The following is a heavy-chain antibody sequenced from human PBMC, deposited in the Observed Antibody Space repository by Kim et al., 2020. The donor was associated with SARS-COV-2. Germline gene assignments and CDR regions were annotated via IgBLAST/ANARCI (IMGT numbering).Heavy chain of an antibody. CDR2: ISSSSSYI. V-gene: IGHV3-21*01. CDR1: GFTFSSYS. J-gene: IGHJ3*02. CDR3: ARALAKADAFDI. Sequence: GGSLRLSCAASGFTFSSYSMNWVRQAPGKGLEWVSSISSSSSYIYYADSVKGRFTISRDNAKNSLYLQMNSLRAEDTAVYYCARALAKADAFDIWGQGTMVTVSS.